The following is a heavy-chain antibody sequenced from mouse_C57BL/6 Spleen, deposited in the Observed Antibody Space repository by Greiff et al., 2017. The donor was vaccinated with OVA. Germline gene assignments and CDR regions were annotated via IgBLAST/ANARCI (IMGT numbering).Heavy chain of an antibody. V-gene: IGHV5-12*01. J-gene: IGHJ4*01. CDR1: GFTFSDYY. Sequence: EVMLVESGGGLVQPGGSLKLSCAASGFTFSDYYMYWVRQTPETRLEWVAYISNGGGSTYYPDTVKGRFTISRDNAKNTLYLQMSRLKSEDTAMDYCARDYGSAMDDWGQGTSVTVSS. CDR3: ARDYGSAMDD. CDR2: ISNGGGST. D-gene: IGHD1-1*01.